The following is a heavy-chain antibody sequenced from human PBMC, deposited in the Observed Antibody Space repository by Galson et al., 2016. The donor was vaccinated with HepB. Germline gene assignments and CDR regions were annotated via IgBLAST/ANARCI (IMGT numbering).Heavy chain of an antibody. CDR2: KYWDDDK. CDR3: AHRRGSGSPWAYGAFDI. V-gene: IGHV2-5*08. CDR1: GGSISSGGYY. D-gene: IGHD1-26*01. Sequence: TLSLTCTVSGGSISSGGYYWSWIRQPPGKALEWLALKYWDDDKYYNPSLKTRLIITKDTSKNQVVLTMTNMDPVDTATYYCAHRRGSGSPWAYGAFDIWGQGTMVTVAS. J-gene: IGHJ3*02.